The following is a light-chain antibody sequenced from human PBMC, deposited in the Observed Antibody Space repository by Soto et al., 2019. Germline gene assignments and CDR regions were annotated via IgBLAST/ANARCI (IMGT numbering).Light chain of an antibody. CDR1: QSVSSSY. CDR2: GAS. CDR3: QQYGSSPPIT. J-gene: IGKJ5*01. V-gene: IGKV3-20*01. Sequence: EIVLTQSPGTLSLSPGERATLSCRASQSVSSSYLAWYQQKPGQAPRLLIYGASSRATGIPDRFSGSGSGTAFTLTISRLEPEDFAVYDCQQYGSSPPITFGQGTLLEIK.